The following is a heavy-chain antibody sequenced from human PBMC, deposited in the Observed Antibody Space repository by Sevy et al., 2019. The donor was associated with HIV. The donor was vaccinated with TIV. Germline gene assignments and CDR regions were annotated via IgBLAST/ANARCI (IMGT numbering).Heavy chain of an antibody. J-gene: IGHJ3*02. D-gene: IGHD5-18*01. CDR3: ARDSRGYSYGDAFDI. Sequence: SETLSLTCTVSGGSISSGGYYWSWIRQHPGKGLEWIGYIYYSGSTYYNPSLKSRVTISVDTSKNQFSLKVSSVTAADPAVYYCARDSRGYSYGDAFDIWGQGTMVTVSS. V-gene: IGHV4-31*03. CDR1: GGSISSGGYY. CDR2: IYYSGST.